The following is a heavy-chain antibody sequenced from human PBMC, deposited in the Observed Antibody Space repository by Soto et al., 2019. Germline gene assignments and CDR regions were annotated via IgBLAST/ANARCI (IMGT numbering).Heavy chain of an antibody. CDR1: GDSMSSADW. D-gene: IGHD6-25*01. J-gene: IGHJ4*02. CDR3: VCNGYYSLDH. V-gene: IGHV4-4*02. CDR2: IHHSGGI. Sequence: QVQLQESGPGLVKPSGTLSLTCAVSGDSMSSADWWSWVRQPPGKGLEWIGEIHHSGGINYHPSLRSRVTISADMSKNQFSLNLRSVTAADTAVYFCVCNGYYSLDHWGQGTLVIVSP.